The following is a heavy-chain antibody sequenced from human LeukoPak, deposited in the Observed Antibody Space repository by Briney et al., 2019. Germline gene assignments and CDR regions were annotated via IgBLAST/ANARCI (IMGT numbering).Heavy chain of an antibody. V-gene: IGHV1-2*02. CDR3: ARERSWDANWFDP. Sequence: ASVKVSCKASGYTFTGSYMHWVRQAPGQGLEWMGWISPKSGGTNYTQKFQGRVTMTRDPSISTAYMELSRLRSDDTAVYYCARERSWDANWFDPWGQGTLVTVSS. D-gene: IGHD6-13*01. J-gene: IGHJ5*02. CDR1: GYTFTGSY. CDR2: ISPKSGGT.